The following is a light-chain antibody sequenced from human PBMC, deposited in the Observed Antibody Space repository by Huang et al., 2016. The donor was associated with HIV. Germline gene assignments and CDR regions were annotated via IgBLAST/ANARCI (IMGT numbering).Light chain of an antibody. CDR3: QQYDNGPIA. J-gene: IGKJ5*01. CDR2: GAS. CDR1: QSVSSN. Sequence: EIVMTQSPATLSVSPGERATLSCRASQSVSSNLAWYQQKHGPAPRLLIYGASTRVTGVPARFSGSGSGTDFTLTISSLQSEDFAVYYCQQYDNGPIAFGQGTRMEI. V-gene: IGKV3-15*01.